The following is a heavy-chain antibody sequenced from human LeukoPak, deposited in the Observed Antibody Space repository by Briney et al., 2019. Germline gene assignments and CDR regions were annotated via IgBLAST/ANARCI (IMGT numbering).Heavy chain of an antibody. CDR1: GGSISSYY. CDR2: IYYSGGT. D-gene: IGHD2-2*01. CDR3: ARAQVVPAAPLDY. V-gene: IGHV4-59*01. J-gene: IGHJ4*02. Sequence: PSETLSLTCTVSGGSISSYYWSWIRQPPGKGLEWIGYIYYSGGTIYNPSLKSRVTISIDTSKNQFSLRLSSVTTADTAVYYCARAQVVPAAPLDYWGQGTLVTVSS.